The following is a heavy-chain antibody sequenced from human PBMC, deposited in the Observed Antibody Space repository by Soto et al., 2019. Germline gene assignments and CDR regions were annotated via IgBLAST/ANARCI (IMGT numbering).Heavy chain of an antibody. CDR1: GGSISSSSYY. D-gene: IGHD6-13*01. J-gene: IGHJ4*02. V-gene: IGHV4-39*01. CDR3: AGPYSSTTSDY. CDR2: IYYSGST. Sequence: SETLSLTCTVSGGSISSSSYYWGWIRQPPGKGLEWIGSIYYSGSTYYNPSLKSRVTISVDTSKNQFSLKLSSVTAADTAVYYCAGPYSSTTSDYWGQGTLVTVSS.